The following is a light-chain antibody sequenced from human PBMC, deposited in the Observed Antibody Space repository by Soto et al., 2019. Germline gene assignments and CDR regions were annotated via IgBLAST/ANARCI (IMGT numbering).Light chain of an antibody. Sequence: QSARTQPASVSGSPGQSITISCTGTSSDIGGYNYVSWYQQHPGKAPKLMIYEVSNRPSGLSNRFSGSKSGSTASLTISGLQAEDEADYYCTSYTSSTSWVFGGGTKLTVL. CDR3: TSYTSSTSWV. CDR1: SSDIGGYNY. CDR2: EVS. V-gene: IGLV2-14*01. J-gene: IGLJ3*02.